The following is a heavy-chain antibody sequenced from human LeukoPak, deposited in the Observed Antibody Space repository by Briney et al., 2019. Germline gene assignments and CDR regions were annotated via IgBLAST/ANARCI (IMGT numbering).Heavy chain of an antibody. V-gene: IGHV3-21*01. CDR1: GFTFSSYS. Sequence: GGSLRLSCAASGFTFSSYSMNWVRQAPGKGLEWVSSISSSSSYIYYADSVKGRFTISRDDAKNSLYLQMNSLRAEDTAVYYCASRKVGATRYNWFDPWGQGTLVTVSS. CDR2: ISSSSSYI. J-gene: IGHJ5*02. D-gene: IGHD1-26*01. CDR3: ASRKVGATRYNWFDP.